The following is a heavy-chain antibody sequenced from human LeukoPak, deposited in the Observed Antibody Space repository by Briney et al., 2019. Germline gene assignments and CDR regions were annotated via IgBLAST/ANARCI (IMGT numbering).Heavy chain of an antibody. V-gene: IGHV4-59*01. Sequence: SETLSLTCTVSGGSMSSYYWSWIRQPPGKGLEWIGYIYYSGSTKYNPSLKSRVTISVDTSKNQFSLKLSSVTAADTAVYYCARDRYRDYYGSGRWAFDIWGQGTMVTVSS. CDR2: IYYSGST. D-gene: IGHD3-10*01. J-gene: IGHJ3*02. CDR1: GGSMSSYY. CDR3: ARDRYRDYYGSGRWAFDI.